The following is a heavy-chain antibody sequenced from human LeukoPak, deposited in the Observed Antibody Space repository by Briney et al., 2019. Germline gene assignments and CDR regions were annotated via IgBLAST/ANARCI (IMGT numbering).Heavy chain of an antibody. V-gene: IGHV1-2*02. CDR2: INPNSGGT. J-gene: IGHJ4*02. D-gene: IGHD2-21*02. Sequence: ASVKVSCKASGYTFTGYYMHWARQAPGQGLEWMGWINPNSGGTNYAQKFQGRVTMTRDTSISTAYMELSRLRSDDTAVYYCATNIVVVTAPGYWGQGTLVTVSS. CDR3: ATNIVVVTAPGY. CDR1: GYTFTGYY.